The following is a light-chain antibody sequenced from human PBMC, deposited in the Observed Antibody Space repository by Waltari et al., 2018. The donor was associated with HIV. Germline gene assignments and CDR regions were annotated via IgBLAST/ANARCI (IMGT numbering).Light chain of an antibody. J-gene: IGKJ2*01. V-gene: IGKV4-1*01. CDR1: QSVFYSSNSKNY. CDR3: QQYSITPVT. CDR2: WAS. Sequence: DIVMTQSPDSLAVSLGERATMNCKSSQSVFYSSNSKNYLAWYQQKPGQPPKLLIYWASTRESGVPDRFSGSGSGTDFTLTISSLQAEDVAVCYCQQYSITPVTFGQGTKLEIK.